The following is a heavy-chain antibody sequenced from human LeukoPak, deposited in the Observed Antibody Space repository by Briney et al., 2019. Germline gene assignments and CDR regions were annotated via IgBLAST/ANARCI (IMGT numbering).Heavy chain of an antibody. J-gene: IGHJ6*03. CDR2: IYTSGST. CDR1: GGSISSYY. V-gene: IGHV4-4*07. Sequence: SETLSLTCTVSGGSISSYYWSWIRQPAGKGLEWIGRIYTSGSTNYNPSLKSRVTMSVDTSKNQFSLKLSSVTAADTAVYYCARDPGYSYGPYYYCYMDVWGKGTTVTISS. CDR3: ARDPGYSYGPYYYCYMDV. D-gene: IGHD5-18*01.